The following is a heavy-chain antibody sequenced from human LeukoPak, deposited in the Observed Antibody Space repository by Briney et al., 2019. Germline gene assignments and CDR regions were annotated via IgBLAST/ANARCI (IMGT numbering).Heavy chain of an antibody. CDR1: GFTFSSYA. CDR2: ISYDGSNK. Sequence: PGGSLRLSCAASGFTFSSYAMHWVRQAPGKGLEWVAVISYDGSNKYYADSVKGRFTISRDNSKNTLYLQMNSLRAEDTAVYYCARERPTAGFDYWGQGTLVTVSS. J-gene: IGHJ4*02. V-gene: IGHV3-30*04. CDR3: ARERPTAGFDY.